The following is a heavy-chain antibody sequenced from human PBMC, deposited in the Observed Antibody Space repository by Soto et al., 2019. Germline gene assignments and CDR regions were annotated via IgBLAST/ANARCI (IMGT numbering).Heavy chain of an antibody. CDR1: GYTFISYG. V-gene: IGHV1-18*01. J-gene: IGHJ4*02. Sequence: ASVKVSCKASGYTFISYGISWVRQAPGQGPEWMGWISPYNGKTNYAQTFQGRATMTTDRSTSTAYMELRGLRSDDTAVYYCVRAGFSTSWLGLLGTGGHGVEIDFWGQGTLVTAPQ. CDR2: ISPYNGKT. CDR3: VRAGFSTSWLGLLGTGGHGVEIDF. D-gene: IGHD6-13*01.